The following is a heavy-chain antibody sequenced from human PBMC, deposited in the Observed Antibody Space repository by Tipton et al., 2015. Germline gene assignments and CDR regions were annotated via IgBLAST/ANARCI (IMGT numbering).Heavy chain of an antibody. CDR3: ARGRYCSGGRCYFDY. CDR2: IYPGDSDT. Sequence: QLVQSGAEVKKPGESLKISCQGSGYSFTTYWIGWVRQMPGKGLEWMGIIYPGDSDTRYSPSFQGQVTISADGSISTAYLQWSSLKASDTAMFYCARGRYCSGGRCYFDYWGQGTLVTVSS. CDR1: GYSFTTYW. V-gene: IGHV5-51*03. J-gene: IGHJ4*02. D-gene: IGHD2-15*01.